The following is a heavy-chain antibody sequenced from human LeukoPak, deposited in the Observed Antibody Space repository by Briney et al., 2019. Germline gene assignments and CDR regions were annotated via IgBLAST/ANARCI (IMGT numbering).Heavy chain of an antibody. CDR2: IYTSGST. V-gene: IGHV4-61*02. Sequence: PSQILSLTCTVSGGSISSGSYYWSWIRQPAGKGLEWIGRIYTSGSTNYNPSLKSRVTISVDTSKNQFSLKLSSVTAADTAVYYCARARYDILTGSHVAFDYWGQGTLVTVSS. CDR3: ARARYDILTGSHVAFDY. J-gene: IGHJ4*02. CDR1: GGSISSGSYY. D-gene: IGHD3-9*01.